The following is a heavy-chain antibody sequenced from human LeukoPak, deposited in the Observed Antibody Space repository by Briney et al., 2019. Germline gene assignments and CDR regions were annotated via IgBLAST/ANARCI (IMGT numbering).Heavy chain of an antibody. D-gene: IGHD3-16*02. J-gene: IGHJ4*02. CDR2: INHSGST. Sequence: PSETLSLTCAVYGGSFSGYYWSWIRQPPGKGLELIGEINHSGSTNYNPSLESRVTISVDTSKNQFSLKLSSVTAADTAVYYCARGGDDYVWGSYRYFDYWGQGTLVTVSS. CDR3: ARGGDDYVWGSYRYFDY. V-gene: IGHV4-34*01. CDR1: GGSFSGYY.